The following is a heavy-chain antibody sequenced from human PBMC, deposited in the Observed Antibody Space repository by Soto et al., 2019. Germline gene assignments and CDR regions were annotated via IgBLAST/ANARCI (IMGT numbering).Heavy chain of an antibody. CDR3: AKGLHSSGCHYFDY. V-gene: IGHV3-23*01. Sequence: GGSLRLSCAASGITFSSYAMSWVRQAPGKGLEWVSTVSGSGANTYYADSVKGRFTISRDNSENTLYLQMISLRAEDKAIYYCAKGLHSSGCHYFDYWGQGTLVTVSS. CDR1: GITFSSYA. J-gene: IGHJ4*02. CDR2: VSGSGANT. D-gene: IGHD6-19*01.